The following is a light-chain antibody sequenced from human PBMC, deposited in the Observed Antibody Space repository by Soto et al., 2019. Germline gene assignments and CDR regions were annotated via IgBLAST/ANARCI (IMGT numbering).Light chain of an antibody. CDR2: DTS. J-gene: IGLJ2*01. V-gene: IGLV7-46*01. Sequence: QAVVTQEPSLTVSPGGTVTLTCGSRTGAVTSGHYPYWFQQKPGQAPRTLIYDTSNKHSWTPARFSGSLLGGKAALTLSGAQPEDEAEYYCLLSYSGARSVVFGGGTKVTVL. CDR3: LLSYSGARSVV. CDR1: TGAVTSGHY.